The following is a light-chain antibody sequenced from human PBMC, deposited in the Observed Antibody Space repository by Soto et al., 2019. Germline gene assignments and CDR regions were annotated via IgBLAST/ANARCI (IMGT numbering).Light chain of an antibody. J-gene: IGKJ5*01. CDR2: DTS. V-gene: IGKV3-11*01. CDR3: QQRSNWIT. CDR1: QSVGGS. Sequence: EIVLTQSPATLSLFPGEIATLSCRASQSVGGSLAWYQQKPGQAPRLLLYDTSSRATGIPARFSGSGSGTDFTLTISSLEPEDFAVYYCQQRSNWITFGQGPRLDIE.